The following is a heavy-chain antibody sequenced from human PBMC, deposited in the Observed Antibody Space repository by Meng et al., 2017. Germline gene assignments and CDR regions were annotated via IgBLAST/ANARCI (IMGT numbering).Heavy chain of an antibody. Sequence: GESLKISCAASGFTFSSYAMSWVRQAPGKGLEWVSAISGSGGSTYYADSVKGRFTISRDNSKNTLYLQMNSLRAEDTAVYYCAKDRRFGKDYWGQGTLVTVSS. CDR3: AKDRRFGKDY. CDR1: GFTFSSYA. CDR2: ISGSGGST. J-gene: IGHJ4*02. D-gene: IGHD3-10*01. V-gene: IGHV3-23*01.